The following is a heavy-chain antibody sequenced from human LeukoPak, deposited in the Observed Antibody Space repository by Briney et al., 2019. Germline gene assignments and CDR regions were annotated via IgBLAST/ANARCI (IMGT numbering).Heavy chain of an antibody. CDR3: ARISSSNWYNERGAFDV. D-gene: IGHD6-13*01. CDR2: IYYTGTT. CDR1: GGSISSYY. J-gene: IGHJ3*01. V-gene: IGHV4-59*01. Sequence: SETLSLTCTVSGGSISSYYWIWIRQFPGKGLEWIGYIYYTGTTNYNPSLKGRVTISVDTSKNQFSLKLRSVTAADTAVYYCARISSSNWYNERGAFDVWGQGTMVTVSS.